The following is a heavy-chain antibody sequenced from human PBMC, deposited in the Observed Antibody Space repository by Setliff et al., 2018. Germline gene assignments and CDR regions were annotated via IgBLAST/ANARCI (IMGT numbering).Heavy chain of an antibody. D-gene: IGHD3-10*01. V-gene: IGHV4-4*08. J-gene: IGHJ5*02. CDR2: MSTTGTT. Sequence: ETLSLTCTVSGGSISDSSWSWIRQPPGKGLEWIACMSTTGTTYYSPSLKSRLTISTDTSNNQFSMNLISVTAADTAVYYCARERGFGGYYGSWAYQWFDLWGQGTLVTVS. CDR1: GGSISDSS. CDR3: ARERGFGGYYGSWAYQWFDL.